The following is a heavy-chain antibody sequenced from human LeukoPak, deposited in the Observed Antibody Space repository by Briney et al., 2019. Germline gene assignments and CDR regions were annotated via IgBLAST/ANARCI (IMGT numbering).Heavy chain of an antibody. Sequence: GGSLRLSCTVSGFTVSSNSMSWVRQAPGKGLEWVSFIYSDNTHYSDSVKGRFTISRDNSKNTLYLQMNSLRAEDTAVYYCARDHYYGSGSSYYYYYYMDVWGKGTTVTVSS. CDR2: IYSDNT. CDR1: GFTVSSNS. CDR3: ARDHYYGSGSSYYYYYYMDV. J-gene: IGHJ6*03. D-gene: IGHD3-10*01. V-gene: IGHV3-66*03.